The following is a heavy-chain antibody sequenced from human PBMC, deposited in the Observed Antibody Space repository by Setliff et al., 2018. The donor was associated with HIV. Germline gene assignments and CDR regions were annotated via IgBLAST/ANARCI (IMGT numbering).Heavy chain of an antibody. CDR1: GIIFSNYG. CDR3: ARDVDHMMDV. V-gene: IGHV3-30*02. J-gene: IGHJ6*02. CDR2: VRFDGNDK. Sequence: GGSLRLSCAASGIIFSNYGMHWVRQAPGKGLEWVAYVRFDGNDKYYVDSVKGRFTISRDNAKKSLFLQMNSLRAEDTAVYYCARDVDHMMDVWGPGTTVTVSS.